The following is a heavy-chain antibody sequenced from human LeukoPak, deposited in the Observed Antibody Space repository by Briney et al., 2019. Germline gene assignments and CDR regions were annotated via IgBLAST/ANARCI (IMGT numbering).Heavy chain of an antibody. V-gene: IGHV3-21*04. CDR2: ISSSSSYI. CDR3: AKLRGSGTYTPYDY. D-gene: IGHD3-10*01. CDR1: GFTFSSYW. Sequence: GGSLRLSCAASGFTFSSYWMSWVRQAPGKGLEWVSSISSSSSYIYYADSVKGRFTISRDNAKNSLYLQMNSLRAEDTAVYYCAKLRGSGTYTPYDYWGQGTLVTVSS. J-gene: IGHJ4*02.